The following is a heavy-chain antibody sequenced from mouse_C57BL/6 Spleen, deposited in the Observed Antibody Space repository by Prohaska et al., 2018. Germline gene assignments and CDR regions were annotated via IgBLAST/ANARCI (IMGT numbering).Heavy chain of an antibody. Sequence: DVQLQESGPGLVKPSQSLSLTCSVTGYSITSGYYWNWIRQFPGNKLEWMGYISYDGSNNYNPSLKNRISITRDTSKNQFFLKLNSVTTEDTATYYCARAGSSGYGYAMDYWGQGTSVTVSS. CDR1: GYSITSGYY. CDR3: ARAGSSGYGYAMDY. D-gene: IGHD3-2*02. J-gene: IGHJ4*01. V-gene: IGHV3-6*01. CDR2: ISYDGSN.